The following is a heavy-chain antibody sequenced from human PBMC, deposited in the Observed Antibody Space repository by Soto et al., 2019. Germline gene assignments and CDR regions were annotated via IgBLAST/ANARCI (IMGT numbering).Heavy chain of an antibody. Sequence: PSETLSLTCAVSGGSISSGGYSWSWIRQPPGKGLEWIGYIYHSGSTYYNPSLKSRVTISVDRSKNQFSLKLSSVTAADTAVYYCARTAVGYDFWSGRPTNYYYYYGMDVWGQGTTVTVS. CDR3: ARTAVGYDFWSGRPTNYYYYYGMDV. CDR2: IYHSGST. D-gene: IGHD3-3*01. J-gene: IGHJ6*02. CDR1: GGSISSGGYS. V-gene: IGHV4-30-2*01.